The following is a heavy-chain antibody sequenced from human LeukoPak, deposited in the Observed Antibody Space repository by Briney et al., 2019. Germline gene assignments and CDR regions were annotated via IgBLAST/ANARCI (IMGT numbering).Heavy chain of an antibody. CDR3: ARDGSPSSIAAALGY. V-gene: IGHV3-21*01. CDR1: GFTVSSNY. J-gene: IGHJ4*02. Sequence: PGGSLRLSCAASGFTVSSNYMSWVRQAPGKGLEWVSSISSSSSYIYYADSVKGRFTISRDNAKNSLYLQMNSLRAEDTAVYYCARDGSPSSIAAALGYWGQGTLVTVSS. CDR2: ISSSSSYI. D-gene: IGHD6-6*01.